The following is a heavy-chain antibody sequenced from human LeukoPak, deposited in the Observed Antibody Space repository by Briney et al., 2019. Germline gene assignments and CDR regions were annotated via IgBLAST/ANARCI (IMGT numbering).Heavy chain of an antibody. CDR1: GGSISSYY. V-gene: IGHV4-59*08. D-gene: IGHD3-22*01. CDR3: ARLHQDDSSGYFRVAYYYYMDV. CDR2: IYYSGST. Sequence: PSETLSLTCTVSGGSISSYYWSWIRQPPGKGLEWIGNIYYSGSTNYNPSLKSRVTISVDTSKNQFSLKLSSVTAADTAVYYCARLHQDDSSGYFRVAYYYYMDVWGKGTTVTISS. J-gene: IGHJ6*03.